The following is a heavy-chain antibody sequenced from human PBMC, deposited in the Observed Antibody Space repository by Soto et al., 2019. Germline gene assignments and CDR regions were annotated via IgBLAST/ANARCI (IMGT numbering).Heavy chain of an antibody. V-gene: IGHV3-15*07. CDR3: TTGGSSGEFDY. D-gene: IGHD3-22*01. CDR1: GFSFINAW. J-gene: IGHJ4*02. CDR2: TESKTDGGTI. Sequence: EVQLVDSGGGFVKPGESLTLSCAASGAASGFSFINAWMNWVRQAPGKGLEWVGRTESKTDGGTIDYAAPVKGRFTISRDDSKNTVYLHMNSLQTEDTGVYYCTTGGSSGEFDYWGQGTLVTVSS.